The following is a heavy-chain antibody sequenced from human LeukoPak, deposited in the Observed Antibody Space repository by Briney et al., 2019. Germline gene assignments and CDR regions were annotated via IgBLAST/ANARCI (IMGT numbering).Heavy chain of an antibody. CDR3: ARGGYGSGSYYIYFDY. Sequence: PGGPLTLSCAASGFTFSSYSMNWVRQAPGKGLEWVSSISSSSSYIYCADSVKGRFTISRENAKNSLYLQMNSLRAEDTAVYYCARGGYGSGSYYIYFDYGGQGTLFTVSS. V-gene: IGHV3-21*01. CDR2: ISSSSSYI. D-gene: IGHD3-10*01. CDR1: GFTFSSYS. J-gene: IGHJ4*02.